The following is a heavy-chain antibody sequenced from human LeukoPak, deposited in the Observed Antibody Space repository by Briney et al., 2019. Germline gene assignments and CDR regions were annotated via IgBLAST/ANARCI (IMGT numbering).Heavy chain of an antibody. CDR2: IYYSGST. CDR3: ARQGGVLWFGELLD. CDR1: GGSISISSYY. Sequence: SETLYLTCTVSGGSISISSYYWGWIRQSPGKGLEWIGSIYYSGSTYYNPSLKSRVTISVDTSKNHFSLKLSSVTAADTAVYYCARQGGVLWFGELLDWGQGTLVTVSS. D-gene: IGHD3-10*01. J-gene: IGHJ4*02. V-gene: IGHV4-39*01.